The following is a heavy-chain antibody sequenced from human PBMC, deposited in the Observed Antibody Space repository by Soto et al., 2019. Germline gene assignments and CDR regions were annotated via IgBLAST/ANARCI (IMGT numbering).Heavy chain of an antibody. CDR3: VRAACGVCSYCFDY. D-gene: IGHD2-8*02. Sequence: EVQLLESGGGLVQPGGSLRLSCAASGFTLSSYDLSWVRQAPGKGLEWVSAITGSGSSTYFADSVKGRFTISRDNSKNSLQLQRSSLRAEDTAVYYCVRAACGVCSYCFDYGGQGTVVTVSS. V-gene: IGHV3-23*01. J-gene: IGHJ4*02. CDR1: GFTLSSYD. CDR2: ITGSGSST.